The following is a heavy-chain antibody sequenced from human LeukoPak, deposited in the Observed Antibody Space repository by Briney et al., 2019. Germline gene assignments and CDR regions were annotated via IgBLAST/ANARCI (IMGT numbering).Heavy chain of an antibody. Sequence: ASVKVSCKASGYTFTGYYMHWVRQAPGQGLEWMGWINPNSGGTNYAQKFQGRVTMTRDTSISTAYMELSRLRSDDTAVYYCARFPVGATTVVDYWGQGTLVTVSS. CDR2: INPNSGGT. CDR1: GYTFTGYY. CDR3: ARFPVGATTVVDY. J-gene: IGHJ4*02. V-gene: IGHV1-2*02. D-gene: IGHD1-26*01.